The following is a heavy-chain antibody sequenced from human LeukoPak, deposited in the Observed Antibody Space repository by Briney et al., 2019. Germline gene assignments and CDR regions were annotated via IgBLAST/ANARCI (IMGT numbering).Heavy chain of an antibody. CDR2: ISSSSSYI. CDR3: ARDLTGSGYFDY. J-gene: IGHJ4*02. CDR1: GFTFSSYS. Sequence: PGGSLRLSCAASGFTFSSYSMNWVRQAPGKGLEWVSSISSSSSYIYYADSVKGRFTISRDNAKNSLYLQMNSLRAEDTAVYYCARDLTGSGYFDYWGQGTLVTVSS. V-gene: IGHV3-21*04. D-gene: IGHD3-9*01.